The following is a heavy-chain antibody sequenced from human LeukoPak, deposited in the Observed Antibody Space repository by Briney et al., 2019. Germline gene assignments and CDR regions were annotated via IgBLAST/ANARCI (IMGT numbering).Heavy chain of an antibody. CDR3: ARQVQPNWFDP. CDR1: GSSFTSYW. J-gene: IGHJ5*02. CDR2: IYPGDSDT. V-gene: IGHV5-51*01. Sequence: PGASLQISCKGSGSSFTSYWIGWGRRLPGKGLEWMGIIYPGDSDTRYSPSFQGQVTISADKSISTAYLQWSSLKASDAAMYYCARQVQPNWFDPWGQGTLVTVSS. D-gene: IGHD3-10*01.